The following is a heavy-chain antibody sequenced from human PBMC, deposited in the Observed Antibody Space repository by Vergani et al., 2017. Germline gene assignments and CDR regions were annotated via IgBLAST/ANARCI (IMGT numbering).Heavy chain of an antibody. J-gene: IGHJ4*02. CDR2: ISYDGSNK. CDR3: ARDRYRNPVLSDY. Sequence: QVQLVESGGGVVQPGRSLRLSCAASGFTFRSYGMHWVRQAPGKGLEWVAVISYDGSNKYYADSVKGRFTISRDNSKNTLYLQMNSLRAEDTAVYYCARDRYRNPVLSDYWGQGTLVTVSS. D-gene: IGHD1-26*01. CDR1: GFTFRSYG. V-gene: IGHV3-30*19.